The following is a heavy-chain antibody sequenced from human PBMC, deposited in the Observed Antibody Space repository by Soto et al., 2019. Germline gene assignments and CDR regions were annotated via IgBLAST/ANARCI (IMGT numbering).Heavy chain of an antibody. CDR1: GGSIGTYY. J-gene: IGHJ5*02. CDR3: ARDSTEHWFDP. CDR2: IYYSGTT. D-gene: IGHD1-26*01. Sequence: SETLSLTCTVSGGSIGTYYWSWIRQSPGKGLEWIANIYYSGTTNYNLSLKSQVTISMDTSKNQFSLTLSSVTAADTAVYYCARDSTEHWFDPWGQGIMVTVSS. V-gene: IGHV4-59*01.